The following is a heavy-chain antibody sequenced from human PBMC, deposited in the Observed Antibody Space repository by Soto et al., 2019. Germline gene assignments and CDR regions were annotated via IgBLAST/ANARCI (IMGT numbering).Heavy chain of an antibody. V-gene: IGHV4-59*01. Sequence: ETLSLTCTVSGGSISTYYWSWIRQPPGKGLEWIGYIYYSGSTNYNPSLKSRVTISVDTSKNQFSLKLSSVTAADTAVYYCARNSGSYYKTLYYFDYWGQGTLVTVSS. CDR3: ARNSGSYYKTLYYFDY. D-gene: IGHD1-26*01. CDR1: GGSISTYY. J-gene: IGHJ4*02. CDR2: IYYSGST.